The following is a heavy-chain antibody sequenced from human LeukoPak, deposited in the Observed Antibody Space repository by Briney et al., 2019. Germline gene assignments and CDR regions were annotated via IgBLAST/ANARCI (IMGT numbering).Heavy chain of an antibody. Sequence: GGSLRLSCAASGFTFSSYAMHWVRQAPGKGLEWVAVISYDGSNKYYADSVKGRFTISRDNSQNTLYLQMNSLRAEDTAVYYCAKASSETKFDYWGQGTLVTISS. CDR3: AKASSETKFDY. CDR2: ISYDGSNK. D-gene: IGHD2-2*01. V-gene: IGHV3-30*14. J-gene: IGHJ4*02. CDR1: GFTFSSYA.